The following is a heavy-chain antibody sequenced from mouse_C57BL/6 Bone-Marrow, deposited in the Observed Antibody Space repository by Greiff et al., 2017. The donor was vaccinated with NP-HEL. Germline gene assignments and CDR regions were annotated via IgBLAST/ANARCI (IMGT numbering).Heavy chain of an antibody. Sequence: VQLQQSGPGLVQPSQSLSITCTVSGFSLTSYGVHWVRQSPGKGLEWLGVIWRGGSTDYNAAFMSRLSITKDNSKSQVFFKMNSLQADDTAIYYCATFTTVVATEGAMDYWGQGTSVTVSS. V-gene: IGHV2-5*01. CDR2: IWRGGST. J-gene: IGHJ4*01. CDR1: GFSLTSYG. D-gene: IGHD1-1*01. CDR3: ATFTTVVATEGAMDY.